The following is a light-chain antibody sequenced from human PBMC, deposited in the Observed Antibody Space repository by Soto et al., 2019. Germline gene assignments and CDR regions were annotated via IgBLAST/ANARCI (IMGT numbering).Light chain of an antibody. J-gene: IGKJ2*01. CDR1: QSVSSY. CDR3: QQRSNWPPYT. CDR2: DAS. Sequence: EIVLTQSPATLSLSPGERAILSCRDSQSVSSYLAWYQQKPGQAPRLLIYDASNRATGIPARFSGSGSGTDFTLTISSLEPEDFAVYYCQQRSNWPPYTFGQGTKLEIK. V-gene: IGKV3-11*01.